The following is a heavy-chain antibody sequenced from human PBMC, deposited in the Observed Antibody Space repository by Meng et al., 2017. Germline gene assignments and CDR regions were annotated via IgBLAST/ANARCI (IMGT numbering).Heavy chain of an antibody. J-gene: IGHJ4*02. CDR3: TTDAETTVTPYRFDY. Sequence: QVQLGGCWGGLFKPVGSLRLSCHSSGFTFSYYYMSWIRQAPGKGLEWASYISSSGSTIYYADSVKGRFTISRDNAKNSLYLQMNSLRAEDTAVYYCTTDAETTVTPYRFDYWGQGTLVTVSS. D-gene: IGHD4-17*01. CDR2: ISSSGSTI. V-gene: IGHV3-11*01. CDR1: GFTFSYYY.